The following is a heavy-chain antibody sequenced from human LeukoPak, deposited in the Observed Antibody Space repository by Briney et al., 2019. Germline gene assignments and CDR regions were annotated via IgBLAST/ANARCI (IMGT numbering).Heavy chain of an antibody. CDR1: GFTFSSYA. Sequence: PGGSLGLSCAASGFTFSSYAMSWVRQAPGKGLEWVSAISGSGGSTYYADSVKGRFTISRDNSKNTLYLQMNSLRAEDTAVYYCAKDTTPYDRYYSDYWGQGTLVTVSS. CDR3: AKDTTPYDRYYSDY. D-gene: IGHD2-15*01. V-gene: IGHV3-23*01. CDR2: ISGSGGST. J-gene: IGHJ4*02.